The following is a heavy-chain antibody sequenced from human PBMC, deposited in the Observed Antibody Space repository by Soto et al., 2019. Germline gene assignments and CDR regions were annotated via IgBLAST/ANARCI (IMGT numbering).Heavy chain of an antibody. V-gene: IGHV4-39*01. CDR2: IYYSGST. Sequence: PSETLSLTCTVSGGSISSSSYYWGWIRQPPGKGLEWIGSIYYSGSTYYNPSLKSRVTISVDTSKNQFSLKLSSVTAADTAVYYCARHQPTQNWFEPWGQGTLVTVSS. J-gene: IGHJ5*02. CDR3: ARHQPTQNWFEP. CDR1: GGSISSSSYY.